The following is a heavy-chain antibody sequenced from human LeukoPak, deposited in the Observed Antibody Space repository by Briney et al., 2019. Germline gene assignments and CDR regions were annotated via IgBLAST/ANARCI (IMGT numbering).Heavy chain of an antibody. D-gene: IGHD2-15*01. CDR1: GFTFSSYE. CDR2: IGSSGSTK. J-gene: IGHJ4*02. Sequence: PGGSLRLSCAASGFTFSSYEMNWVRQAPGKGLEWVSYIGSSGSTKYYADSVKGRFTISRDNAKNSLYLQMNSLRAEDTAVYYCARGRYCGGGRCYFDYWGQGTLVTVSS. V-gene: IGHV3-48*03. CDR3: ARGRYCGGGRCYFDY.